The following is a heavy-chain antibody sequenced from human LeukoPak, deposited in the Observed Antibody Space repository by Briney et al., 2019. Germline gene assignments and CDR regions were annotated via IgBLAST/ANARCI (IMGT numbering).Heavy chain of an antibody. CDR2: IKEDGSEK. J-gene: IGHJ4*02. D-gene: IGHD6-13*01. V-gene: IGHV3-7*01. Sequence: GGSLRLSCAASVFTFSHYWMSWVRHAPGKGLEWVANIKEDGSEKYYVDSVKGRFTISRDNARTALYLQMNSLRAEDTAVYYCASGRQLGYWGQGTLVTVSS. CDR1: VFTFSHYW. CDR3: ASGRQLGY.